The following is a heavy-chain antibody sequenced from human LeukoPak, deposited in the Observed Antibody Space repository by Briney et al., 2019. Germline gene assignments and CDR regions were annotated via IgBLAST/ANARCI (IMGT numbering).Heavy chain of an antibody. CDR2: IYSGGST. J-gene: IGHJ4*02. D-gene: IGHD2-2*01. CDR1: GFTVSSNY. V-gene: IGHV3-53*01. CDR3: ARETSTYFDY. Sequence: GGSLRLSCAASGFTVSSNYMSWVRQAPGKGLEWVSVIYSGGSTYYADSVKGRFTIPRDNSKNTLYLQMNSLRAEDTAVYYCARETSTYFDYWGQGTLVTVSS.